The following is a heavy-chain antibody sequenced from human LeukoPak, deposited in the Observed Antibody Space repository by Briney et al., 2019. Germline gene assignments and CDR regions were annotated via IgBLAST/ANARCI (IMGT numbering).Heavy chain of an antibody. CDR1: GGSISSYY. J-gene: IGHJ3*02. Sequence: SETLSLTCTVSGGSISSYYWCWIRQPPGKGLEWIGYIHYSGSTNYNPSIKSRVAIPVPTSKKRSPLNRNSATAADKTVYYCATNERFGIAIDAFDICGQGTMVTVSS. CDR2: IHYSGST. V-gene: IGHV4-59*08. CDR3: ATNERFGIAIDAFDI. D-gene: IGHD3-10*01.